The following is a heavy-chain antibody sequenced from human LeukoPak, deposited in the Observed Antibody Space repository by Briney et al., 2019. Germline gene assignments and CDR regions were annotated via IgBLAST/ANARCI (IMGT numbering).Heavy chain of an antibody. V-gene: IGHV3-23*01. CDR3: ARNQQLGGHSYYYYGMDV. D-gene: IGHD3-16*01. Sequence: GGSLRLSCAASGFTFNGYWMTWARQAPGKGLEWVSGISGGGVTTYYADSVKGRFTISRDNSKNTLYLQMNSLRADDTAIYYCARNQQLGGHSYYYYGMDVWGQGTTVTVSS. CDR1: GFTFNGYW. J-gene: IGHJ6*02. CDR2: ISGGGVTT.